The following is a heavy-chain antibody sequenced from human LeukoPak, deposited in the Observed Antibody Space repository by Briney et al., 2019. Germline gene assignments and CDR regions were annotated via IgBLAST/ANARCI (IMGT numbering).Heavy chain of an antibody. CDR2: INPSGGST. J-gene: IGHJ4*02. D-gene: IGHD2-21*02. Sequence: ASVKVSCTASGYTFTSYYMHWVRQAPGQGLEWMGIINPSGGSTSYAQKFQGRVTMTRDTSTSTVYMELSSLRSEDTAVYYCATQAGGDRCYFDYWGQGTLVTVSS. CDR3: ATQAGGDRCYFDY. CDR1: GYTFTSYY. V-gene: IGHV1-46*01.